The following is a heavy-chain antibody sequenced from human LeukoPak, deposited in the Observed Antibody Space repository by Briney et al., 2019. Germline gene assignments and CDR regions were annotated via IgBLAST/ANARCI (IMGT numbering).Heavy chain of an antibody. CDR2: IYSGGST. J-gene: IGHJ4*02. D-gene: IGHD4-17*01. V-gene: IGHV3-53*05. CDR3: TRDDHGLTTVTTLDY. Sequence: PGGSLRLSCAASGFTVSSNYMSWVRQAPGKGLEWVSVIYSGGSTYYADSVKGRFTISRDNSKNTLYLQMNSLRTDDTAVYYCTRDDHGLTTVTTLDYWGQGTLVTVSS. CDR1: GFTVSSNY.